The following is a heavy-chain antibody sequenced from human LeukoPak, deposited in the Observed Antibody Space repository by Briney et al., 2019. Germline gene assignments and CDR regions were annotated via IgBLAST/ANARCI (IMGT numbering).Heavy chain of an antibody. CDR3: ARDEGSSYPFDY. CDR2: IYYSGST. Sequence: PSETLSLTCTVSAGSISSYYWSWIRQPPGKGLEYIGYIYYSGSTYYNPSLKSRVTMSIDTSKSQFSLNLSSVTAADTAVYFCARDEGSSYPFDYWGQGTLVTVSS. D-gene: IGHD2-2*01. J-gene: IGHJ4*02. CDR1: AGSISSYY. V-gene: IGHV4-59*12.